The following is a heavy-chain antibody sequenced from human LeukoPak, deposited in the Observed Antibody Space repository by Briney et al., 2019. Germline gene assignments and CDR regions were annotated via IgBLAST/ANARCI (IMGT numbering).Heavy chain of an antibody. CDR2: TYYRSKWYN. CDR1: GDSVSSIIAA. V-gene: IGHV6-1*01. Sequence: SQTLSLTCAISGDSVSSIIAAWNWIRQSPSRGLEWLGRTYYRSKWYNDYAVSVKGRISINPDTSKNQFSLQLHSVTPEDTAVYYCARPAHISGSYYSRVSYFDYWGQGTLVTVSS. D-gene: IGHD1-26*01. J-gene: IGHJ4*02. CDR3: ARPAHISGSYYSRVSYFDY.